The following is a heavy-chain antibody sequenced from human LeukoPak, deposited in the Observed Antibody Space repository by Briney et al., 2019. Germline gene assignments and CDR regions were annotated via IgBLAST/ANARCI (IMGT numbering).Heavy chain of an antibody. CDR1: GGSISSYY. D-gene: IGHD4-23*01. J-gene: IGHJ4*02. V-gene: IGHV4-59*01. CDR2: IYYSGST. CDR3: ARALVGDYGGNSFPAFDY. Sequence: SETLSLTCTVSGGSISSYYWSWIRQPPGKGLEWIGYIYYSGSTNYNPSLKSRVTISVDTSKNQFSLKLSSVTAADTAVYYCARALVGDYGGNSFPAFDYWGQGTLVTVSS.